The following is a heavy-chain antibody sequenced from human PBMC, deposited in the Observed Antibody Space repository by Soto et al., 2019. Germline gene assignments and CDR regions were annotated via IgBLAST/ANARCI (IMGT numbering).Heavy chain of an antibody. CDR3: ARERYCSGGSCYSNAFDY. CDR2: INPSGGST. CDR1: GYTFTSYY. J-gene: IGHJ4*02. D-gene: IGHD2-15*01. Sequence: QVQLVQSGAEVKKPGASVKVSCKASGYTFTSYYMHWVRQAPGQGLEWMGIINPSGGSTSYAQKFQGRVSMTRDTSTSTVYMELSSLRSEDTAVYYCARERYCSGGSCYSNAFDYWGQGTLVTVSS. V-gene: IGHV1-46*01.